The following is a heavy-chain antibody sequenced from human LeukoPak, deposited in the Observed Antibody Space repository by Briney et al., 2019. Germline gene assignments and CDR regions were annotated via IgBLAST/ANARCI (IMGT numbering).Heavy chain of an antibody. CDR3: ANGYSYGYSSG. CDR2: INHSGST. J-gene: IGHJ4*02. D-gene: IGHD5-18*01. V-gene: IGHV4-34*01. CDR1: GGSFSGYY. Sequence: PSETLSLTCAVHGGSFSGYYWSWIRQPPGKGLEWIGEINHSGSTNYNPSLKSRVTISVDTSKNQFSLKLSSVTAADTAVYYCANGYSYGYSSGWGQGTLVTVSS.